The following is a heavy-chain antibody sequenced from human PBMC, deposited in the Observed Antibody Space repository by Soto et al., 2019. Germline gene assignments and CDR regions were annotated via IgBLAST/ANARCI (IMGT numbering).Heavy chain of an antibody. CDR3: XRXXXPPXGVRYFDY. D-gene: IGHD3-10*02. Sequence: EVQLVESGGGLVQPGGSLRLSCAASGFTVSSNYMSWVRQAPGKGLEWVSVIYSGGSTYYADSVKGRFTISRHNSKNTXXXXXXXXXXXXXXXXXXXRXXXPPXGVRYFDYWGQGTLVTVSS. CDR2: IYSGGST. V-gene: IGHV3-53*04. CDR1: GFTVSSNY. J-gene: IGHJ4*02.